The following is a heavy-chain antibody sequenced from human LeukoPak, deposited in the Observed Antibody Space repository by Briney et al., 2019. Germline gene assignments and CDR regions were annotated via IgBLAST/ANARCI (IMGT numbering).Heavy chain of an antibody. CDR3: TRGSDYSSAALIDC. J-gene: IGHJ4*02. CDR1: GFTHGEYA. D-gene: IGHD4-11*01. Sequence: PGRTQSLSRTASGFTHGEYAMSWVRQAPGKGREWGGVIRSNAYGGTTEYAASVKGRFPLSRDDSKSIAYLQMTSLKTEDTAAYYCTRGSDYSSAALIDCWGEGTLVTVSS. V-gene: IGHV3-49*04. CDR2: IRSNAYGGTT.